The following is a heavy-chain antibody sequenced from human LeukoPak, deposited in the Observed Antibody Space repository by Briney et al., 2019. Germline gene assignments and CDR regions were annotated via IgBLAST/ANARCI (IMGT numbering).Heavy chain of an antibody. J-gene: IGHJ3*02. CDR3: ASEITYYYDSSGQLSLDAFDI. Sequence: PGGSLRLSCAASGFTFSNYAMHWVRQAPGKGLEWVAIISYDGSTQYYADSVKGRFTISRDSSKTTVYLQMNSLRAEDTAVYYCASEITYYYDSSGQLSLDAFDIWGQGTMVTVSS. CDR2: ISYDGSTQ. D-gene: IGHD3-22*01. V-gene: IGHV3-30*07. CDR1: GFTFSNYA.